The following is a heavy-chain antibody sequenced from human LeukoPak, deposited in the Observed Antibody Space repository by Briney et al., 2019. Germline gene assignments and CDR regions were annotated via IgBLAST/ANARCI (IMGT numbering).Heavy chain of an antibody. D-gene: IGHD6-13*01. CDR1: GGSISSYY. CDR2: IHYSGST. Sequence: SETLSLTCTVSGGSISSYYWSWIRQPPGKGLEWIGYIHYSGSTNYNPSLKSRVTISVDTSKNQFSLKLSSVTAADTAVYYCARPRIAAALDAFDIWGQGTMITVSS. V-gene: IGHV4-59*08. J-gene: IGHJ3*02. CDR3: ARPRIAAALDAFDI.